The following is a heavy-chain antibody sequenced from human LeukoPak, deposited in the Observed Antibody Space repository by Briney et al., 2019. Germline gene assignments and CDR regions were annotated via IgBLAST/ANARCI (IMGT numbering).Heavy chain of an antibody. J-gene: IGHJ3*02. CDR3: ARFPDLGDAFDI. CDR1: GGSISSYY. D-gene: IGHD1-14*01. V-gene: IGHV4-59*01. CDR2: IYYSGST. Sequence: SETLSLTCTVSGGSISSYYWSWIRQPPGKGLECIGYIYYSGSTNYNPSLKSRVTISVDTSKNQFSLKLSSVTAADTAVYYCARFPDLGDAFDIWGQGTMVTVSS.